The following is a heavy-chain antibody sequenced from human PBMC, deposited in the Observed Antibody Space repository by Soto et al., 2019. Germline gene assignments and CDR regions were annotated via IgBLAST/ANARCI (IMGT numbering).Heavy chain of an antibody. D-gene: IGHD5-12*01. J-gene: IGHJ3*02. CDR1: GITFGSRA. Sequence: EVQLLESGGDLIQPGGSLRLSCVASGITFGSRAMSWVRQAPGEGLEWVSTITDTGGDAKYADSVRGRSTISRDNSKNTLYLQMNSLRAEDTAVYYCADVEMATISAFDIWGQGTMVTVSS. V-gene: IGHV3-23*01. CDR2: ITDTGGDA. CDR3: ADVEMATISAFDI.